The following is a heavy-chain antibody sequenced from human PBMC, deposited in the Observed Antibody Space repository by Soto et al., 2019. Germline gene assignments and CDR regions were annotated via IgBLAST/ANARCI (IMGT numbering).Heavy chain of an antibody. CDR1: GFTFSSYA. D-gene: IGHD3-10*01. V-gene: IGHV3-23*01. J-gene: IGHJ3*02. CDR3: AKDTYYGSGLGALDI. CDR2: ISGSGGST. Sequence: EVQLLESGGGLVQPGGSLRLSCAASGFTFSSYAMSWVRQAPGKGLAWVSAISGSGGSTYYADSVKGRFTISRDNSKNTLYLQMNSLRDEDTAVYYCAKDTYYGSGLGALDIWGQETMVTVSS.